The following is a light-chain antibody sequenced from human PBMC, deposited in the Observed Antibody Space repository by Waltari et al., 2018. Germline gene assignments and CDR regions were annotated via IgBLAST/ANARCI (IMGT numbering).Light chain of an antibody. V-gene: IGLV2-14*01. CDR1: RSHSGGYHC. J-gene: IGLJ2*01. Sequence: ARSQPASVSGSPGQSISISCSGTRSHSGGYHCVTWYQQHPGKAPKLLIYDVNKRPSGVPDRFSGSKSGFTASLTISGLQAEDEADYYCDSYASDNILLFGGGTKVTVL. CDR3: DSYASDNILL. CDR2: DVN.